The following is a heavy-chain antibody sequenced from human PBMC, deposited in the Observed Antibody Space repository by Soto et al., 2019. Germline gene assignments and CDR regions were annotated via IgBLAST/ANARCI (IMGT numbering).Heavy chain of an antibody. CDR2: ISGSGGST. CDR1: GFTFSSYA. CDR3: AKEHRRLHDYVWGSYSGEPLDV. Sequence: VGSLRLSCAASGFTFSSYAMSWVRQAPGKGLEWVSAISGSGGSTYYADSVKGRFTISRDNSKNTLYLQMNSLRAEDTAVYYCAKEHRRLHDYVWGSYSGEPLDVWGQGTTVTVSS. V-gene: IGHV3-23*01. D-gene: IGHD3-16*01. J-gene: IGHJ6*02.